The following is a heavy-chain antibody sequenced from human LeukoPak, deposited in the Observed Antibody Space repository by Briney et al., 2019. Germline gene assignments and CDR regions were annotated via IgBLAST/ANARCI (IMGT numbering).Heavy chain of an antibody. V-gene: IGHV3-30*03. CDR3: AREDMSDGVIDY. D-gene: IGHD3-10*01. CDR1: GFTFSDSA. Sequence: GALRLSCAASGFTFSDSALHWVRQAPGKGLEWVAVISSDGYNKYYSDSVKGRCTISRDNSNNTVYLQMDSLRTGDTAVYYCAREDMSDGVIDYWGQGTLVTVSS. CDR2: ISSDGYNK. J-gene: IGHJ4*02.